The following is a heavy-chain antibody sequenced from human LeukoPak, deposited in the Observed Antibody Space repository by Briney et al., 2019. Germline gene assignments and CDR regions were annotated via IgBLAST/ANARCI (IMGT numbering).Heavy chain of an antibody. CDR2: IRSSSSTI. D-gene: IGHD2-21*01. Sequence: GVSLRLSCAASVYTFSSCSMNCVRQAPGKGLEWVSYIRSSSSTIFYGDSVKGGFTISRDYAKNALYLQMNSQRAGDAPVFYCANRAVYCGGDCFDYWGQGTLVSVFS. V-gene: IGHV3-48*01. CDR3: ANRAVYCGGDCFDY. J-gene: IGHJ4*02. CDR1: VYTFSSCS.